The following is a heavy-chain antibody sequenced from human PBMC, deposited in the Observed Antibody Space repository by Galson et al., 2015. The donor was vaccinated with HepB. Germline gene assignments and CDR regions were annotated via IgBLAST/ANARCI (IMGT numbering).Heavy chain of an antibody. CDR2: MNPNSGNT. CDR3: ARGALHYGDYHNNWFDP. Sequence: WVRQATGQGLEWMGWMNPNSGNTGYAQEFQGRVTMTRDTSISTVYMELSSLRSDDTAVYYCARGALHYGDYHNNWFDPWGQGTLVTVTS. D-gene: IGHD4-17*01. J-gene: IGHJ5*02. V-gene: IGHV1-8*01.